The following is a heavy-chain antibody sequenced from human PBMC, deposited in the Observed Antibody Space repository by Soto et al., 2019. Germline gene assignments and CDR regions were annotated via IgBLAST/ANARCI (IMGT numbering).Heavy chain of an antibody. V-gene: IGHV1-18*01. CDR3: AGGGVWGSYRYSSELNWFDP. J-gene: IGHJ5*02. D-gene: IGHD3-16*02. Sequence: ASVKVSCKASGYTFTSYGISWVRQAPGQGLEWMGWISAYNGNTNYAQKLQGRVTMTTDTSTSTAYMELRSLRSDDTAVYYCAGGGVWGSYRYSSELNWFDPWGQGTLVTVSS. CDR1: GYTFTSYG. CDR2: ISAYNGNT.